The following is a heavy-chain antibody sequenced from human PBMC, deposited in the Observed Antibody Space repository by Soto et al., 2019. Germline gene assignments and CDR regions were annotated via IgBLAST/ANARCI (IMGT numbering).Heavy chain of an antibody. Sequence: GGSLRLSCAASGFTFSSYGMHWVRQAPGKGLEWVAVISYDGSNKYYADSVKGRFTISRDNSKNTLYLQMNSLRAEDTAVYYCAKEYFDTIFGVVISPRFDYWVQGTLVTVSS. CDR2: ISYDGSNK. CDR1: GFTFSSYG. J-gene: IGHJ4*02. CDR3: AKEYFDTIFGVVISPRFDY. V-gene: IGHV3-30*18. D-gene: IGHD3-3*01.